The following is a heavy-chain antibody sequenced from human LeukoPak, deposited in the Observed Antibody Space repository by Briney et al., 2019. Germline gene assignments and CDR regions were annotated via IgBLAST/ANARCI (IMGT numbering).Heavy chain of an antibody. J-gene: IGHJ4*02. D-gene: IGHD6-6*01. V-gene: IGHV3-23*01. CDR1: GFIFSNYA. CDR2: ISGSGVST. Sequence: GRSLRLSCAASGFIFSNYAMSWVRQAPGKGLDWVSTISGSGVSTYYVDSVKGRFTISRDNSKNTLYLQMNSLRAEDTAVYYCAKLPWGTAARPNFGMDYWGQGILVTVSS. CDR3: AKLPWGTAARPNFGMDY.